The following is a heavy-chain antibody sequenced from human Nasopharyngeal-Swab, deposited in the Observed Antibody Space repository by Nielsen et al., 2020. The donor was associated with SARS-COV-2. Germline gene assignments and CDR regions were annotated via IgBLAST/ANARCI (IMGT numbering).Heavy chain of an antibody. CDR3: ARDIGHSSGWYSYYSYGMDV. Sequence: GASLKISCAASGFTFGYYGMHWVRPAPGKGLEWVAVISYDGSKKYYVDSVKGRLTISRDNSKNTLYLQMNSLRAEDTAVYYCARDIGHSSGWYSYYSYGMDVWGQGTTVTVSS. D-gene: IGHD6-19*01. J-gene: IGHJ6*02. CDR2: ISYDGSKK. CDR1: GFTFGYYG. V-gene: IGHV3-30*03.